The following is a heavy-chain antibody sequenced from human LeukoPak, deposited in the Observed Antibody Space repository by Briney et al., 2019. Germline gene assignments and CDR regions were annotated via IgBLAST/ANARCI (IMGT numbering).Heavy chain of an antibody. V-gene: IGHV4-30-2*01. Sequence: SETLSLTCTVSGGSISSGGYYWSWIRQPPGKGLEWIGYIYHSGSTYYNPSLKSRVTISVDRSKNQFSLKLSSVTAADTAVYYCARYPKIYFDYWGQGTLVTVSS. CDR1: GGSISSGGYY. CDR3: ARYPKIYFDY. CDR2: IYHSGST. J-gene: IGHJ4*02.